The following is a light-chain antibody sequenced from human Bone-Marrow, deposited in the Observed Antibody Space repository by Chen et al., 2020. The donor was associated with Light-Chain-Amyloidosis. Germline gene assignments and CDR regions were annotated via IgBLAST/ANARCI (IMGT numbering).Light chain of an antibody. Sequence: SSELTPDPAVSVALGQTVRITCQGDRLRSYYASWYQQKPGQAPVLVIYGKNNRPSGIPYRVSGSSSGNTASLTITGAQAEDEADYYCNSRDSSGNHPFGGGTKLTVL. CDR3: NSRDSSGNHP. CDR2: GKN. CDR1: RLRSYY. J-gene: IGLJ3*02. V-gene: IGLV3-19*01.